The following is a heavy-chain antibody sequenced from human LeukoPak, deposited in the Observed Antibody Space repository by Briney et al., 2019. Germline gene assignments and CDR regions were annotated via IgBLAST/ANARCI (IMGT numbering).Heavy chain of an antibody. CDR1: GFTFSTYS. V-gene: IGHV3-48*01. D-gene: IGHD3/OR15-3a*01. J-gene: IGHJ4*02. Sequence: GGSLRLSCAASGFTFSTYSMNWVRQAPEKGLEWVSYISSSGTTIYYADSVKGRFTISRDNANNSLYLQMNSLRAEDTALYYCARDEFGPLAFWGRGTLVTVSS. CDR2: ISSSGTTI. CDR3: ARDEFGPLAF.